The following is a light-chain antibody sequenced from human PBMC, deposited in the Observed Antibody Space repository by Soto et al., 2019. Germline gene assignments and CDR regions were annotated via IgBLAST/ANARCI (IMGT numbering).Light chain of an antibody. J-gene: IGKJ2*01. Sequence: EIVMTQSPATLSVSPGGSATLSCRASQHVSSNFAWYRQKPGQAPTLLIYRASTRATGIPARFSGSGSGPEFTLTISSLQSEDFSVYYCQQYNNWPYTFGQGTKLEIK. CDR2: RAS. CDR1: QHVSSN. CDR3: QQYNNWPYT. V-gene: IGKV3-15*01.